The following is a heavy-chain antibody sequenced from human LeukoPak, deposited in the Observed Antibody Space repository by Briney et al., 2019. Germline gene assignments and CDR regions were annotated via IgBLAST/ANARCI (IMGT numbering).Heavy chain of an antibody. CDR3: ARVRGYYFDY. J-gene: IGHJ4*02. V-gene: IGHV4-38-2*02. CDR2: IYHSGST. D-gene: IGHD3-10*01. CDR1: GYSISSGYS. Sequence: SETLSLTCTVSGYSISSGYSWGWIRQPPGKGLEWIGSIYHSGSTYYNPSLKSRVTISVDKSKNQFSLKLSSVTAADTAVYYCARVRGYYFDYWGQGTLVTVSS.